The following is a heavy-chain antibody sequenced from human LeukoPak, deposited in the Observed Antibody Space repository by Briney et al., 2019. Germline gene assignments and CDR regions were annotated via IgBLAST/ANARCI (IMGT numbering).Heavy chain of an antibody. J-gene: IGHJ5*02. V-gene: IGHV4-31*03. D-gene: IGHD3-10*01. CDR3: ARDSMVRGVIMDSGTGFDP. CDR2: IYYSGST. Sequence: SETLSLTCTVSGGSISSGGYYWSWIRQHPGKGLEWIGYIYYSGSTYYNPSLKSRVTISVDTSKNQFSLKLSSVTAADTAVYYCARDSMVRGVIMDSGTGFDPWGQGTLVTVSS. CDR1: GGSISSGGYY.